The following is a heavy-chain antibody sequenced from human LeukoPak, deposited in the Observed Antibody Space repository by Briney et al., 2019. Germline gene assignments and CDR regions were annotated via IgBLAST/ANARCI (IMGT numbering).Heavy chain of an antibody. CDR2: ILGGAGST. CDR3: ARAEEEWLIRLFDY. D-gene: IGHD6-19*01. Sequence: GGSLRLSCSASGFSFSSDGMSWVRQAPGKGLEWVSGILGGAGSTYYADSVKGRFTISRDNSKNTLYLQMNSLRAEDTAVYYCARAEEEWLIRLFDYWGQGTLVTVSS. J-gene: IGHJ4*02. V-gene: IGHV3-23*01. CDR1: GFSFSSDG.